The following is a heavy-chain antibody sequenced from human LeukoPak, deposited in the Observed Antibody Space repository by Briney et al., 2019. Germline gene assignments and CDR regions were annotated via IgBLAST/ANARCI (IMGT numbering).Heavy chain of an antibody. J-gene: IGHJ6*02. CDR2: INHNGNVN. Sequence: GGSLRLSCAASGFTFSSYWMNWARQAPGKGLEWVASINHNGNVNYYVDSVKGRFTISRDNAKNSLYLKMSNLRAEDTAVYFCAGGGGLAVWGQGATATVPS. V-gene: IGHV3-7*03. D-gene: IGHD3-16*01. CDR3: AGGGGLAV. CDR1: GFTFSSYW.